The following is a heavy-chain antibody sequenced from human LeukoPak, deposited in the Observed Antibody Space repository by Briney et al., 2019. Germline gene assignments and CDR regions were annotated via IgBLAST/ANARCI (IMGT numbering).Heavy chain of an antibody. CDR3: ARGDISGYDSDY. Sequence: ASVKVSCKASGYTFTSYDINWVRQATGQGLEWMGWMNPNSGNTGYAQKFQGRVTITRNTSISTAYMELSSLRSEDTAVYYCARGDISGYDSDYWGQGTLVTVSS. V-gene: IGHV1-8*03. D-gene: IGHD5-12*01. CDR2: MNPNSGNT. CDR1: GYTFTSYD. J-gene: IGHJ4*02.